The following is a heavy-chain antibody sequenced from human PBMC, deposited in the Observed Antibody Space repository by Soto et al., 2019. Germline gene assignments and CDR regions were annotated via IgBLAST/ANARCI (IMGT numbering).Heavy chain of an antibody. CDR2: IYYSGST. CDR1: GGSISSYY. CDR3: AGAHDYGDSRAFEI. V-gene: IGHV4-59*01. J-gene: IGHJ3*02. Sequence: SETLSLTCTVSGGSISSYYWSWIRQPPGKGLEWIGYIYYSGSTNYNPSLKSRVTISVDTSKNQFSLKLSSVTAADTAVYFCAGAHDYGDSRAFEIWGQGTMVTVSS. D-gene: IGHD4-17*01.